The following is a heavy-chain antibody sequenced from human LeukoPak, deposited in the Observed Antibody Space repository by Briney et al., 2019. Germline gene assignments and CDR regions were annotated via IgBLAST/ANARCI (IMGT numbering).Heavy chain of an antibody. CDR1: DGSISSYY. J-gene: IGHJ3*02. Sequence: SETLSLTCTVSDGSISSYYWSRIRQPPGKGLEWIGYIYYSGSTNYNPSLKSRVTISVDTSKNQFSLKLSSVTAADTAVYYCARVGYCSGGSCPKAFDIWGQGTMVTVSS. V-gene: IGHV4-59*01. CDR2: IYYSGST. D-gene: IGHD2-15*01. CDR3: ARVGYCSGGSCPKAFDI.